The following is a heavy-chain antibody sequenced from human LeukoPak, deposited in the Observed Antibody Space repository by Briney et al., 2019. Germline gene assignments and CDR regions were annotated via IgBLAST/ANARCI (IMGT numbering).Heavy chain of an antibody. CDR1: GGSISSYY. CDR3: ASRIAVAVNDAFDI. Sequence: PSETLSLTCTVSGGSISSYYWTWIRRPPGKGLEWIGYMYHSGTTEYNPSLKSRVTISVDMSKNQFSLRLSSVTAADTAVYYCASRIAVAVNDAFDIWGQGTMVTVSS. J-gene: IGHJ3*02. D-gene: IGHD6-13*01. V-gene: IGHV4-59*01. CDR2: MYHSGTT.